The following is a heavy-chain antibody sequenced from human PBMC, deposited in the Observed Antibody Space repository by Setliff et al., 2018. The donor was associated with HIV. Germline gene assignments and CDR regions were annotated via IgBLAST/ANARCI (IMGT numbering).Heavy chain of an antibody. J-gene: IGHJ5*02. CDR1: GDSISSYS. Sequence: PSETLSLTCTVSGDSISSYSWSWIRQPAGKGPEWLGQIYMRGGTDYNPSLEGRVTISLDTSQNQFSLRLTSVTAADTAVYYCGRDLDDFDSSGYLYLLGRGTLVTFSS. D-gene: IGHD3-22*01. CDR3: GRDLDDFDSSGYLYL. V-gene: IGHV4-4*07. CDR2: IYMRGGT.